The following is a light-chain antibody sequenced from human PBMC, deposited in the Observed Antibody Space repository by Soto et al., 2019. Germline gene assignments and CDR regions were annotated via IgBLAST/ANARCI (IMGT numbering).Light chain of an antibody. Sequence: IVLTQSPGTLSLSPGERVTLSCRASQSVSSSFAWYQQKHGQAPRLLIYGASSRATGIPDRFSGSVSGTEFTLTISRLEPEDFALYYCQQYVDSPLTFGGGTKVEIK. V-gene: IGKV3-20*01. CDR1: QSVSSS. CDR3: QQYVDSPLT. J-gene: IGKJ4*01. CDR2: GAS.